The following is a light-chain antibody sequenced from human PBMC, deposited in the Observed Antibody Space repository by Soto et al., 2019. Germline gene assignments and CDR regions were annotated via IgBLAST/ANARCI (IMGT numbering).Light chain of an antibody. CDR3: HSYDVSLSGPV. CDR1: SSNIGAGYD. CDR2: DNN. J-gene: IGLJ2*01. Sequence: QSVLTQPPSLSGAPGQRVTISCNGSSSNIGAGYDVHWYQQLPGTAPRVLIYDNNSRPSGVPDRFSGSKSGTSASLAITGLQAEDEADYYCHSYDVSLSGPVFGGGTKLTVL. V-gene: IGLV1-40*01.